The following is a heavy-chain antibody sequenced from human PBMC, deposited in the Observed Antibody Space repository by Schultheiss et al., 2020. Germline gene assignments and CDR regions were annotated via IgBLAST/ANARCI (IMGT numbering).Heavy chain of an antibody. Sequence: SETLSLTCTVSGGSISSYYWSWIRQPPGKGLEWIGYIYYSGSTNYNPSLKSRVTISVDTSKNQFSLKLSSVTAADTAVYYCARDGGARDYDFWSGYSPYYYYGMDVWGQGTTVTGYS. D-gene: IGHD3-3*01. CDR2: IYYSGST. CDR3: ARDGGARDYDFWSGYSPYYYYGMDV. V-gene: IGHV4-59*12. J-gene: IGHJ6*02. CDR1: GGSISSYY.